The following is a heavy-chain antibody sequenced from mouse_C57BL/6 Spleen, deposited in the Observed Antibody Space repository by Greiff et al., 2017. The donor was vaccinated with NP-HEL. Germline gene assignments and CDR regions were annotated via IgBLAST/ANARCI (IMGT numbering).Heavy chain of an antibody. J-gene: IGHJ1*03. Sequence: VQLQQPGAELVKPGASVKLSCKASGYTFTSYWMQWVKQRPGQGLEWIGEIDPSDSYTNYNQKFKGKATLTVDTSPSPAFMQLSSLTAEDAAVYYSERGAIVATSGYFDVWGTGTTVTVSS. CDR2: IDPSDSYT. D-gene: IGHD1-1*01. CDR3: ERGAIVATSGYFDV. V-gene: IGHV1-50*01. CDR1: GYTFTSYW.